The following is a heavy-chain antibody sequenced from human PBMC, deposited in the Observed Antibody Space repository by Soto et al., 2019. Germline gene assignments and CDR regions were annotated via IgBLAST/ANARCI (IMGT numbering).Heavy chain of an antibody. CDR1: GYSFTTYW. J-gene: IGHJ6*02. V-gene: IGHV5-51*01. CDR3: ARHGFCSGGRCYSSYYYGMDV. Sequence: GESLKISCKGSGYSFTTYWIAWVRQMPGKGLEWMGIIYPDDSDTRYSPYFQGQVTFSADKSITTVYLQWSSLKASDTAMYYCARHGFCSGGRCYSSYYYGMDVWGQGTTVTVSS. D-gene: IGHD2-15*01. CDR2: IYPDDSDT.